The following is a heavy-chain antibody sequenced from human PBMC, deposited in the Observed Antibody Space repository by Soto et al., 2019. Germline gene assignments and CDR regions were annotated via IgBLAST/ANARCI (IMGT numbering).Heavy chain of an antibody. V-gene: IGHV3-30-3*01. D-gene: IGHD3-22*01. CDR3: ARDLTVTMIVVRY. CDR2: ISYDGSNK. CDR1: GFTFSSYA. Sequence: GGSLRLSCAASGFTFSSYAMHWVRQAPGKGLEWVAVISYDGSNKYYADSVKGRFTISRDNSKNTLYLQMNSLRAEDTAVYYCARDLTVTMIVVRYWGQGTLVTISS. J-gene: IGHJ4*02.